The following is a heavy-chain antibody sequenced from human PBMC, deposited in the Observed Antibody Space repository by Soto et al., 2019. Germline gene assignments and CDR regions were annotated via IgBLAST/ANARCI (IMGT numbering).Heavy chain of an antibody. CDR3: AAMYYYDSSGYYYGDFDY. CDR1: GSTFTSSA. Sequence: SVKVSCKASGSTFTSSAVQWVRQARGQRLEWIGWIVVGSGNTNYAQKFQERVTITRDMSTSTAYMELSSLRSEDTAVYYCAAMYYYDSSGYYYGDFDYWGQGTLVTVSS. CDR2: IVVGSGNT. V-gene: IGHV1-58*01. D-gene: IGHD3-22*01. J-gene: IGHJ4*02.